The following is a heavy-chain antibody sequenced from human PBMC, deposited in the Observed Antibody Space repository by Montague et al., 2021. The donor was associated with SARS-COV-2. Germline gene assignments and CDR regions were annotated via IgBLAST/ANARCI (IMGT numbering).Heavy chain of an antibody. J-gene: IGHJ4*02. V-gene: IGHV2-5*02. CDR3: VHSYADYLFDY. Sequence: LKWLAVIYWDDDKRYSPSLKSRLTITKDTSKHQVVLTMTNMDPVDTATYYCVHSYADYLFDYWGQGNLVSVYS. D-gene: IGHD4-17*01. CDR2: IYWDDDK.